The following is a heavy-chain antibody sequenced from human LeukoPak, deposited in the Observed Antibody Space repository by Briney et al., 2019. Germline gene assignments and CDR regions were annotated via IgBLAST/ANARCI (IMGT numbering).Heavy chain of an antibody. CDR1: GFTFSSYG. J-gene: IGHJ4*02. D-gene: IGHD4-17*01. V-gene: IGHV3-30*02. CDR2: IRYDGSNK. CDR3: VSTRVFYGDYYFDY. Sequence: PGGSLRLSCAASGFTFSSYGMHWVRQAPGKGLEWVAFIRYDGSNKYYADSVKGRFTISRDNSKNTLCLQMNSLRAEDTAVYYCVSTRVFYGDYYFDYWGQGTLVTVSS.